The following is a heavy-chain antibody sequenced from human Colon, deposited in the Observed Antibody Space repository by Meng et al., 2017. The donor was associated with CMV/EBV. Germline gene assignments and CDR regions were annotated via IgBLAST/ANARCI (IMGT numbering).Heavy chain of an antibody. D-gene: IGHD3-22*01. Sequence: GESLKISCAASGPMFSKYAMHWVRQAPGKGLEWVALMSYDESKTYYADSVQGRFTISRDISENTLYLEMNNLTPEDTAVYYCARPRGTYYYDSGTDVWGQGTTVTVSS. V-gene: IGHV3-30*04. CDR3: ARPRGTYYYDSGTDV. CDR1: GPMFSKYA. J-gene: IGHJ6*02. CDR2: MSYDESKT.